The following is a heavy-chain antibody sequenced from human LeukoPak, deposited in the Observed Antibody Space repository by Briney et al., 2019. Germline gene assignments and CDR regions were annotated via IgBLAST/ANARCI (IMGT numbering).Heavy chain of an antibody. V-gene: IGHV5-51*01. CDR2: IYPGDSDT. J-gene: IGHJ6*03. D-gene: IGHD1-1*01. CDR3: ARLGWNDAGPSYMDV. CDR1: GYSFTSYW. Sequence: GESLKISCKGSGYSFTSYWIGWVRPMPGKGLEWMGIIYPGDSDTRYSPSFQGQVTISADKSISTAYLQWSSLKATDTAMYYCARLGWNDAGPSYMDVWGKGTTVTVSS.